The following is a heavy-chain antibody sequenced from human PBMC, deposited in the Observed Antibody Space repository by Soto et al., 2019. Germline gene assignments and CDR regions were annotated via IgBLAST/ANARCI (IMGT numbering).Heavy chain of an antibody. D-gene: IGHD3-3*01. V-gene: IGHV1-18*04. Sequence: QVQLVQSGAEVKKPGASVKVSCKASGYTFTSYGISWVRQAPGQGLEWMGWISAYNGNTNYAQKLQGRVTMTTDTSTSTAYMELRSLRSDDTAVYYCARVYGTYYDFWSSYHGRADYWGQGTLVTVSS. CDR1: GYTFTSYG. CDR2: ISAYNGNT. J-gene: IGHJ4*02. CDR3: ARVYGTYYDFWSSYHGRADY.